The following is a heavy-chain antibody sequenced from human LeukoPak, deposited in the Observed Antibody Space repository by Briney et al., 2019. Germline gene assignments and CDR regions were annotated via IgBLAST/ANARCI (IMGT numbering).Heavy chain of an antibody. V-gene: IGHV3-9*01. CDR2: ISWNSGSI. CDR3: ASGAAVGS. D-gene: IGHD6-13*01. Sequence: GRSLRLSCAASGFTFDDYAMHWVRHAPGKGLEWVSGISWNSGSIGYADSVKGRFTISRDNAKNTLYLQMNSLRAEDTAVYYCASGAAVGSWGQGTLVTVSS. J-gene: IGHJ5*02. CDR1: GFTFDDYA.